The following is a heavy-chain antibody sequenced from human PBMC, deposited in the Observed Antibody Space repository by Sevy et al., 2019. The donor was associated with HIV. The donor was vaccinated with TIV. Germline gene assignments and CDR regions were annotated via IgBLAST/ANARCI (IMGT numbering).Heavy chain of an antibody. D-gene: IGHD4-4*01. V-gene: IGHV3-21*01. CDR3: ARGPMTTVTTRGRQGYYGMDV. CDR1: GFTFSSYS. J-gene: IGHJ6*02. Sequence: GGSLRLSCAASGFTFSSYSMNWVRQAPGKGLEWVSSISSSSSYIYYADSVKGRFTISRDNAKNSLYLQMNSLRAEDTAVYYCARGPMTTVTTRGRQGYYGMDVWGQGTTVTVSS. CDR2: ISSSSSYI.